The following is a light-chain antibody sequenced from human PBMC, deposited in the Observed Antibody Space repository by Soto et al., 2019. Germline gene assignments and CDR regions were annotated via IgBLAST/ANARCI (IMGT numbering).Light chain of an antibody. Sequence: RMSHSVSAVSASTGDRVTITCLASQSISHFLAWYQQKPGKVPKLLIYDASNLESGVPSRFSGSGSGTDFTLTISSLQPDDFTTYYCQLLSNYSSPFGQGTKLE. V-gene: IGKV1-5*01. J-gene: IGKJ5*01. CDR2: DAS. CDR1: QSISHF. CDR3: QLLSNYSSP.